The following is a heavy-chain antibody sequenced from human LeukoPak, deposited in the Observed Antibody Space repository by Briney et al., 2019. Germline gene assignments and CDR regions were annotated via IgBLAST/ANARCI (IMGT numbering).Heavy chain of an antibody. D-gene: IGHD6-19*01. CDR2: IYYSGST. CDR3: ATSGWYLLPCVY. CDR1: GDSISSTNYY. Sequence: PSETLSLTCTVSGDSISSTNYYWGWIRQPPGKGLEWIGSIYYSGSTYYNPSLESRVTISVDTSKNQFSLKLSSVTAADTAVYYCATSGWYLLPCVYWGQGTLVTVSS. J-gene: IGHJ4*02. V-gene: IGHV4-39*01.